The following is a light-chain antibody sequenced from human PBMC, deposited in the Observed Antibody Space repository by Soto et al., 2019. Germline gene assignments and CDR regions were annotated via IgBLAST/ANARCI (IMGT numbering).Light chain of an antibody. J-gene: IGKJ1*01. V-gene: IGKV1-39*01. CDR1: QSISSY. Sequence: DIQMTQSPSSLSACVGDRVTITCRASQSISSYLNWYQQKPGKAPKLLIYAASSLQSGVPSRFSGSGSGTEFTLTISSLQPDGFATYYCQHYNSYSEAFGQGTKVDIK. CDR2: AAS. CDR3: QHYNSYSEA.